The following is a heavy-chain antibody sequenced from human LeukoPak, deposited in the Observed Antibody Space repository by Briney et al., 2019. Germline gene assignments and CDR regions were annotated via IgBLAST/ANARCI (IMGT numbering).Heavy chain of an antibody. CDR1: GFTFNTYA. D-gene: IGHD2-2*01. Sequence: GGSLRLSCAASGFTFNTYAMNWLRQAPGKGLDWVSSISSSSSSTYYADSVKGRFTISRDNSKNTLYLQMNSLTAEDTAVYYCATHCSGTSCHRDYWGQGTLVTVSS. CDR3: ATHCSGTSCHRDY. J-gene: IGHJ4*02. V-gene: IGHV3-21*01. CDR2: ISSSSSST.